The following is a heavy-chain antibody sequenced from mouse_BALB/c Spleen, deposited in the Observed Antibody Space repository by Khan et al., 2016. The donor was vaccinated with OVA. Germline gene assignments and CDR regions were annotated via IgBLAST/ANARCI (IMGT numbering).Heavy chain of an antibody. V-gene: IGHV14-3*02. Sequence: VQLKQSGAELVKPGASVKLSCTASGFNIKDTYMHWVKQRPEQGLEWIGRIDPANGNTKYDPKFQGKATITADTSSNTAYLQLSSLTSEDTAVYYCARGGGYDYFDYWGQGTTLTVSS. CDR2: IDPANGNT. CDR1: GFNIKDTY. D-gene: IGHD2-2*01. CDR3: ARGGGYDYFDY. J-gene: IGHJ2*01.